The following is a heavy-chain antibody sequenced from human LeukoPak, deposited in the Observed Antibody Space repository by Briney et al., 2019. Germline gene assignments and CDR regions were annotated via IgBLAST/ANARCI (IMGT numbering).Heavy chain of an antibody. D-gene: IGHD3-3*01. CDR1: GGSVSSSSYY. CDR2: INYSGST. Sequence: SETLSLTCTVSGGSVSSSSYYWGWIRQPPGKGLEWIGSINYSGSTNYNPSLKSRVTISVDTSKNQLSLKLSSVTAADTAVYYCARHSDFSRFDPWGQGTLVTVSS. V-gene: IGHV4-39*01. J-gene: IGHJ5*02. CDR3: ARHSDFSRFDP.